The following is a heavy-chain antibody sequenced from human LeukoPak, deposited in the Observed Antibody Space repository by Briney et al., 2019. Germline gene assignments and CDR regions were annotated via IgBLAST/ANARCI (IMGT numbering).Heavy chain of an antibody. Sequence: GGSLRLSCAASGFTFTSYAMSWVRQVPGKGLEWVSVLTGDGNTYYADSVKGRFTNSRDDSKNTLFLQMNSLRTEDTAVYFCAKVKWKLIGYFDYWGQGTLVTVSS. CDR2: LTGDGNT. CDR3: AKVKWKLIGYFDY. D-gene: IGHD1-20*01. V-gene: IGHV3-23*01. CDR1: GFTFTSYA. J-gene: IGHJ4*02.